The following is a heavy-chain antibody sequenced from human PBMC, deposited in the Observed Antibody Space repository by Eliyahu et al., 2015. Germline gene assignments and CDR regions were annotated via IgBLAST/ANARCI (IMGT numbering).Heavy chain of an antibody. CDR1: XFPFSSYW. J-gene: IGHJ4*02. D-gene: IGHD3-16*01. V-gene: IGHV3-7*01. Sequence: EVQLVESGGGLVQPGGSLXLXCAAXXFPFSSYWXSWVRXAPGKGLEWVANIKQDGSEKYYVDSVKGRFTISRDDAKNSLYLQMNSLRAEDTAVYYCARLLWEDSSAYRPFDYWGQGTLVTVSS. CDR2: IKQDGSEK. CDR3: ARLLWEDSSAYRPFDY.